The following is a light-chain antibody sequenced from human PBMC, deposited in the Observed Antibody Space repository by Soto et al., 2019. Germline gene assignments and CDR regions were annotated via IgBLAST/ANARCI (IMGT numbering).Light chain of an antibody. CDR2: GAS. J-gene: IGKJ4*01. V-gene: IGKV3-20*01. Sequence: EVVWTQSPGTLSLSPGERATLSCMASQSVISSYLAWFQQKPGQAPRLLIYGASTRATGIPARFSGIGSGTDFTLTISRLEPEDFAVYYCQQFSSYPLTFGGGTKVDIK. CDR3: QQFSSYPLT. CDR1: QSVISSY.